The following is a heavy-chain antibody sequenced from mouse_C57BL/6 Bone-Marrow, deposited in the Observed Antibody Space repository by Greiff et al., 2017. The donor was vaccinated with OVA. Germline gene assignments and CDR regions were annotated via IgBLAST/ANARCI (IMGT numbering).Heavy chain of an antibody. V-gene: IGHV1-42*01. CDR2: INPSTGGT. J-gene: IGHJ1*03. D-gene: IGHD1-1*01. Sequence: EVKLQESGPELVKPGASVKISCKASGYSFTGYYMNWVKQSPEKSLEWIGEINPSTGGTTYNQKFKAKATLTVDKSSSTAYMQLKSLTSEDSAVYYCARDALITTVVASYWYFDVWGTGTTVTVSS. CDR3: ARDALITTVVASYWYFDV. CDR1: GYSFTGYY.